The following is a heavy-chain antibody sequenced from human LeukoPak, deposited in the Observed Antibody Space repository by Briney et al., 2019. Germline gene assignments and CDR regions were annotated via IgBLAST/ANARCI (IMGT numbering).Heavy chain of an antibody. CDR1: GFTFSSYW. Sequence: GGSLRLSCVASGFTFSSYWMHWVRQAPGKGLVWVSRINSDGSSTSYADSVKGRFTISRDNAKNTLYLQMNSLRAEDTAVYYCARGNLAAAGRIDYWGQGTLVTVSS. V-gene: IGHV3-74*01. CDR2: INSDGSST. CDR3: ARGNLAAAGRIDY. D-gene: IGHD6-13*01. J-gene: IGHJ4*02.